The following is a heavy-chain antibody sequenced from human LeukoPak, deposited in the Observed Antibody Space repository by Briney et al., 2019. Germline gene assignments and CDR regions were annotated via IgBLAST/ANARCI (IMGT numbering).Heavy chain of an antibody. J-gene: IGHJ4*02. Sequence: ASVKVSCKASGYTFTSYAMHWVRQAPGQRPEWMGRINAGNGNTEYLQKFQDRVTITRDISANTAYMVLSSLTSEDTAVYYCARGSYYYGSGSFMGSDYWGQGTLVTVSS. CDR3: ARGSYYYGSGSFMGSDY. V-gene: IGHV1-3*01. CDR2: INAGNGNT. CDR1: GYTFTSYA. D-gene: IGHD3-10*01.